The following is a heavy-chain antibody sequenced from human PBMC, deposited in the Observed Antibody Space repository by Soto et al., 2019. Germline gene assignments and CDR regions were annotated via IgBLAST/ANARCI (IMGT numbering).Heavy chain of an antibody. V-gene: IGHV3-30*18. CDR3: AKDMEISIAVDFDY. Sequence: QVQLVESGGGVVQPGRSLRLSCAASGFTFSSYGMHWVRQAPGKGLEWVAVISYDGSNKYYADSVKGRFTISRDNSKNTRYLQMNSLRAEDTAVYYCAKDMEISIAVDFDYWGQGTLVTVSS. D-gene: IGHD6-19*01. CDR1: GFTFSSYG. CDR2: ISYDGSNK. J-gene: IGHJ4*02.